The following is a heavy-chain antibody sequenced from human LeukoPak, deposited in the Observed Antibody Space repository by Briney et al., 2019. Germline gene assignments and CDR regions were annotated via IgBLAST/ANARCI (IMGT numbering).Heavy chain of an antibody. J-gene: IGHJ4*02. CDR1: GGSFSWYY. V-gene: IGHV4-34*01. CDR2: IHPSGST. Sequence: SETLSLTCTIYGGSFSWYYWSWIRQPPGKGLEWIGEIHPSGSTNFNPSLKSRVSISVDTSKNQFSLILTSVTAADTGVYYCSRGRDQSKTGDSWGQGTVVTVSS. D-gene: IGHD2-2*01. CDR3: SRGRDQSKTGDS.